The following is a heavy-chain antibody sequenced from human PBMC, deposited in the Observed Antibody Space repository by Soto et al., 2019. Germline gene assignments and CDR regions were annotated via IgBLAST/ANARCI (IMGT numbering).Heavy chain of an antibody. J-gene: IGHJ4*02. V-gene: IGHV3-15*07. CDR1: GFTFSNAW. D-gene: IGHD6-13*01. Sequence: GGSLRLSCAASGFTFSNAWMNWVRQAPGKGLEWVGRIKSKTDGGTTDYAAPVKGRFTISIDDSKNTLYLQMNSLKTEDTAVYYCTTDFPRSSWYQMLRRHEGNFDYWGQGTLVTVSS. CDR3: TTDFPRSSWYQMLRRHEGNFDY. CDR2: IKSKTDGGTT.